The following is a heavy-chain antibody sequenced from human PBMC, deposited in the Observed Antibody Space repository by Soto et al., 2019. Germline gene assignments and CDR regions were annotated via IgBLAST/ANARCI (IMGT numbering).Heavy chain of an antibody. V-gene: IGHV1-69*06. Sequence: QVQLVQSGAEVKKPGSSVKVSCKASGGTFSNYALTWVRQAPGQGLEWMGGIIPLSGTPNYAQKFQGRVTSTSDKSTTTVYMELSSLRSEYTAVYYCTRGIQLWSWGQGTLVTVSS. CDR2: IIPLSGTP. D-gene: IGHD5-18*01. CDR1: GGTFSNYA. CDR3: TRGIQLWS. J-gene: IGHJ5*02.